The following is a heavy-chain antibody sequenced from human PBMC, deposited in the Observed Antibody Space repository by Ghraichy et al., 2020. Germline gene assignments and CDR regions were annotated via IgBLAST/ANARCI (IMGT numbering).Heavy chain of an antibody. CDR1: GYTFTGYY. V-gene: IGHV1-2*02. J-gene: IGHJ4*02. Sequence: ASVKVSCKASGYTFTGYYMHWVRQAPGQGLEWMGWINPNSGGTNYAQKFQGRVTMTRDTSISTAYMELSRLRSDDTAVYYCARGGSYYYWVSSYYFDYWGQGTLVTVSS. CDR3: ARGGSYYYWVSSYYFDY. D-gene: IGHD1-26*01. CDR2: INPNSGGT.